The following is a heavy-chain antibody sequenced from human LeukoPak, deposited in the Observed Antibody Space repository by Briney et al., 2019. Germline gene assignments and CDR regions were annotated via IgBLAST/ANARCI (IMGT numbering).Heavy chain of an antibody. CDR3: ARDRSGYYGDY. D-gene: IGHD3-22*01. Sequence: GGSLRLSCAASGFTFSNYWMNWVRRAPGKGLEWVANIKQDGNEKYYVDSVKGRFTISRDNAKNSLYLQMNSLRAEDTAMYYCARDRSGYYGDYWGQGTLVTVSS. CDR1: GFTFSNYW. CDR2: IKQDGNEK. V-gene: IGHV3-7*01. J-gene: IGHJ4*02.